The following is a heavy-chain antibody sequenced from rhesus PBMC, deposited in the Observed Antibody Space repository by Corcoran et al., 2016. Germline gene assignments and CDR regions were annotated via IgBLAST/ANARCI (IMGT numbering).Heavy chain of an antibody. CDR1: GYSIRSGNY. D-gene: IGHD2-39*01. CDR3: ARDNGVSARYFDY. CDR2: ITYSGIT. Sequence: QVQLQESGPGLVTPSATIALTSAVSGYSIRSGNYWTWMRQPPGNGLGWIGYITYSGITIYNPSLKSRVTISRDTSKNLFSLKLSSVTAADTAVYYCARDNGVSARYFDYWGQGVLVTVSS. V-gene: IGHV4-122*02. J-gene: IGHJ4*01.